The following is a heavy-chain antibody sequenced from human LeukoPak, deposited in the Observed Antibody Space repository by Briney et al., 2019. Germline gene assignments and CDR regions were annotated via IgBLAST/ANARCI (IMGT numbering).Heavy chain of an antibody. J-gene: IGHJ4*02. CDR3: ATDDDFWSGSPLFDY. CDR2: ISGSGGST. CDR1: GFTFSSYA. V-gene: IGHV3-23*01. D-gene: IGHD3-3*01. Sequence: GGSLRLSCAASGFTFSSYAMSWARQAPGKGLEWVSAISGSGGSTYYADSVKGRFTISRDNSKNTLYLQMNSLRAEDTAVYYCATDDDFWSGSPLFDYWGQGTLVTVSS.